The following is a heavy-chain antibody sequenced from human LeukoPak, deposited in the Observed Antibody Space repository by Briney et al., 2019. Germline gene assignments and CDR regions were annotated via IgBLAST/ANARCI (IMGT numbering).Heavy chain of an antibody. J-gene: IGHJ4*02. Sequence: GGSLRLSCAASGFTFSSYEMTWVRQAPGKGLEWVSYISSSGSTIYYADSVKGRFTISRDNAKNSLYLQMNSLRAEDTAVYYCARVIYYDSSGYDAFDYWGQGTLVTVSS. CDR1: GFTFSSYE. CDR3: ARVIYYDSSGYDAFDY. D-gene: IGHD3-22*01. V-gene: IGHV3-48*03. CDR2: ISSSGSTI.